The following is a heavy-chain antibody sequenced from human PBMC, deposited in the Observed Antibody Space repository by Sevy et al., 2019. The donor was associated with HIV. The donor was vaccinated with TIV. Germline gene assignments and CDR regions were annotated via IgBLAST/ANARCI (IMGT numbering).Heavy chain of an antibody. CDR2: IRSKAYGGTT. Sequence: GGSLRLSCTASGFTFGDYAMSWFRQAPGKGLEWVGFIRSKAYGGTTEYAASVKGRLTISRDESKSIAYLQMNSLKTEDTAVYYCTRAVDSSSWYYFDYWGQGTLVTVSS. CDR3: TRAVDSSSWYYFDY. V-gene: IGHV3-49*03. J-gene: IGHJ4*02. D-gene: IGHD6-13*01. CDR1: GFTFGDYA.